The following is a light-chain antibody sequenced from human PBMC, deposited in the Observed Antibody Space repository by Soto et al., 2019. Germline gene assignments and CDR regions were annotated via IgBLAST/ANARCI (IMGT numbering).Light chain of an antibody. V-gene: IGKV3-20*01. J-gene: IGKJ1*01. CDR3: QQYGSSPWT. CDR2: GAS. CDR1: QRVSSNY. Sequence: EIVLTQSPDTLSLSPGERATLSCRASQRVSSNYLAWYQEKPGQAPRPLIYGASSRAPGIPDRFSGGGSGTDFTLTISRLEPEDFAVYYCQQYGSSPWTFGQGTKVEIK.